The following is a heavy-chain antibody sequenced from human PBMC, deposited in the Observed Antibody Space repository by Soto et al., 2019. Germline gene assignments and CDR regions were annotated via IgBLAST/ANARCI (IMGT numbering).Heavy chain of an antibody. V-gene: IGHV3-30*03. Sequence: GGSLRLSCAASGFTFSSYGMHWVRQAPGKGLEWVAVISYDGSNKYYADSVRGRFTISRDNSKNTLYLQMNSLRSEDTAVYYCARDVYSTVTTRGGLDYWGQGTLVTVSS. D-gene: IGHD4-17*01. CDR1: GFTFSSYG. CDR2: ISYDGSNK. J-gene: IGHJ4*02. CDR3: ARDVYSTVTTRGGLDY.